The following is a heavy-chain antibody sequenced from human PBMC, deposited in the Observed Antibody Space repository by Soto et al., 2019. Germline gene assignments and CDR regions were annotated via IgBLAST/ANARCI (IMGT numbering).Heavy chain of an antibody. V-gene: IGHV3-23*01. CDR3: ARVGITMVRGAPDRAFDI. CDR1: GFTFSSYA. D-gene: IGHD3-10*01. Sequence: PGGSLRLSCAASGFTFSSYAMSWVRQAPGKGLEWVSAISGSGGSTYYADSVKGRFTISRDNSKNTLYLQMNSLRAEDTAVYYCARVGITMVRGAPDRAFDIWGQGTMVTVSS. J-gene: IGHJ3*02. CDR2: ISGSGGST.